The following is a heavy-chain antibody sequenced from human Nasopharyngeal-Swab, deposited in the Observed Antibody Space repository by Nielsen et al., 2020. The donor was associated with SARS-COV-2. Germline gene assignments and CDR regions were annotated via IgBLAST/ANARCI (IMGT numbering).Heavy chain of an antibody. CDR3: AKDATRMIVVVITFLAFDI. D-gene: IGHD3-22*01. V-gene: IGHV3-23*01. CDR1: GFTFSSYA. CDR2: ISGSGGST. Sequence: GGSLRLSCAASGFTFSSYAMSWVRQAPGKGLEWVSAISGSGGSTYYADSVKGRFTISRDNSKNTLFLQMNSLRAEDQAVYYCAKDATRMIVVVITFLAFDIWGQGTMVTVSS. J-gene: IGHJ3*02.